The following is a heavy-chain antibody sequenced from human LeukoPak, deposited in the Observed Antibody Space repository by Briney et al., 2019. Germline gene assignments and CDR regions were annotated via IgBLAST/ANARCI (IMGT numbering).Heavy chain of an antibody. D-gene: IGHD3-3*01. CDR1: GFTFSNYG. Sequence: GGSLRLSCAASGFTFSNYGMHWVRQAPGRGLQWVAFIRYDGSNKYYADSVKGRFTISRDNSRNTVYLQMSSLGGADTAVYYCAKDGGNYLDYWGQGTLVTVSS. V-gene: IGHV3-30*02. J-gene: IGHJ4*02. CDR2: IRYDGSNK. CDR3: AKDGGNYLDY.